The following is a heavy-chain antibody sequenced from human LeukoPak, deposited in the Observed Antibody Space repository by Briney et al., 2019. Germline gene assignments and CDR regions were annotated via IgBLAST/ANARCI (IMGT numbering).Heavy chain of an antibody. Sequence: PGGSLRLSCAASGFTFDDYAMHWVRQAPGKGLEWVSGISWNSGSIGYADSVKGRYTISRDNAKNSLYLQMNSLRAEDTALYYCAKDVWANDAFDIWGQGTMVTVSS. J-gene: IGHJ3*02. V-gene: IGHV3-9*01. CDR3: AKDVWANDAFDI. CDR1: GFTFDDYA. CDR2: ISWNSGSI. D-gene: IGHD2-8*01.